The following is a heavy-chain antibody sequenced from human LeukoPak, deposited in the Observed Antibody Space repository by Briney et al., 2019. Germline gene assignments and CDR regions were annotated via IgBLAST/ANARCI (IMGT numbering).Heavy chain of an antibody. Sequence: GESLKISCKGSGYSFTSSWIGWVRQLPGKGLEWMGIVFPADSDTRYSPSFQGQVTFSADKSISTAYLQWSSLKASDSAMYYCARHGGAFDYWGQGTLVTVSS. CDR3: ARHGGAFDY. D-gene: IGHD4-17*01. V-gene: IGHV5-51*01. CDR2: VFPADSDT. CDR1: GYSFTSSW. J-gene: IGHJ4*02.